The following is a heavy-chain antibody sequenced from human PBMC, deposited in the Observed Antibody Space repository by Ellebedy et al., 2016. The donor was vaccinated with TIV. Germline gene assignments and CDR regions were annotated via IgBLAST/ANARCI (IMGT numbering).Heavy chain of an antibody. CDR1: GGSISNYY. J-gene: IGHJ4*02. CDR2: IYYSGST. D-gene: IGHD3-16*01. V-gene: IGHV4-59*08. CDR3: ARQKRSDRVTLMSFDT. Sequence: MPSETLSLTCTVSGGSISNYYWSWIRQPPGKGLEWIGYIYYSGSTNYNPSLKSRVTISVDTSKNQFSLKLSSVTAADTAVYYCARQKRSDRVTLMSFDTWGRGTLVTVSS.